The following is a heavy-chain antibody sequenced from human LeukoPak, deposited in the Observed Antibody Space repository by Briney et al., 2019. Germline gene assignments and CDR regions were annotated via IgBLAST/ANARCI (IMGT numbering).Heavy chain of an antibody. Sequence: GGSLRLSCAASGFTFSNYGMHWVRQAPGKGLEWVAVTSSDLNVKLYADSVKGRFTISRDNSRSTLYLQMNSLRPEDTTIYYCAREGYYGSGSPPSLYFDYWGQGTLVTVSS. D-gene: IGHD3-10*01. CDR2: TSSDLNVK. V-gene: IGHV3-30*03. CDR3: AREGYYGSGSPPSLYFDY. J-gene: IGHJ4*02. CDR1: GFTFSNYG.